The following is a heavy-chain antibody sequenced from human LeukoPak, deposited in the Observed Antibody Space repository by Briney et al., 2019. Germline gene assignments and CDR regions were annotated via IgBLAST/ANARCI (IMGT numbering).Heavy chain of an antibody. D-gene: IGHD3-16*02. CDR3: VRETVSVITDFDY. Sequence: GGSLRLSXAASGFTFRRHWMTWVRQAQGKGLEWVANIKEDGSEQYYVDSIKGRFTISRDNAKNSLYLQISSLRAEDTAIYYCVRETVSVITDFDYWGQGTLVTVSS. V-gene: IGHV3-7*01. CDR2: IKEDGSEQ. CDR1: GFTFRRHW. J-gene: IGHJ4*02.